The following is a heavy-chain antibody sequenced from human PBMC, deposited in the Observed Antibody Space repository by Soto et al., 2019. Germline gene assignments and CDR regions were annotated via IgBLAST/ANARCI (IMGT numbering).Heavy chain of an antibody. CDR3: TLRFGGGGYYYYYYGMDV. V-gene: IGHV3-15*07. Sequence: GGSLRLSCAASGFTFSNAWMNWVRQAPGKGLEWVGRIKSKTDGGTTDYAAPVKGRFTISRDDSKNTLYLQMNSLKTEDTAVYYCTLRFGGGGYYYYYYGMDVWGQGTTVTVSS. J-gene: IGHJ6*02. CDR2: IKSKTDGGTT. D-gene: IGHD3-10*01. CDR1: GFTFSNAW.